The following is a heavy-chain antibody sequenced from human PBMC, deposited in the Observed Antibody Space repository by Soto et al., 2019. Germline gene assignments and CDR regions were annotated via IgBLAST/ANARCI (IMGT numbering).Heavy chain of an antibody. J-gene: IGHJ6*02. CDR2: IYSGGST. D-gene: IGHD3-3*01. V-gene: IGHV3-53*01. CDR1: GFTVSSNY. CDR3: ARAPWEYAESGVLEWLDAGMDV. Sequence: EVQLVESGGGLIQPGGSLRLSCAASGFTVSSNYMSWVRQAPGKGLEWVSVIYSGGSTYYADSVKGRFTISRDNSKNTLFRQGISRRAEGTAGYYWARAPWEYAESGVLEWLDAGMDVWGQGTTVTVSS.